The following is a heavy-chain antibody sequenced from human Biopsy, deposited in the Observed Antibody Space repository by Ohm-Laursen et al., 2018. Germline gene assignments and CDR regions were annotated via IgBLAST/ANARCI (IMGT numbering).Heavy chain of an antibody. D-gene: IGHD4-23*01. V-gene: IGHV4-59*07. CDR3: ARGSNDFGGLYFPR. CDR2: IYYTGNT. J-gene: IGHJ4*02. CDR1: GDSISTYY. Sequence: SDTLSLTCTVSGDSISTYYWSWIRQPPGKGLQWIGYIYYTGNTDYNPSLQSRVTISVDTSKSHFSLRLRSMTPADTAMYYCARGSNDFGGLYFPRWGQGTLLTVSS.